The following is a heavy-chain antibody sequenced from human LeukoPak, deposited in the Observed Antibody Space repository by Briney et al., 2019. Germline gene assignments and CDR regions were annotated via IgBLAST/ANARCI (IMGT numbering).Heavy chain of an antibody. CDR2: IGISGDT. Sequence: GGSLRLSCAASGFALRDYDMHWVRQVTGKGPEWVSAIGISGDTYYPNSVKGRFTVSRENAKNSLYLQMNSLTAGDTAVYYCARGGIQVSGIDEIDYWGQGTLVTVSS. V-gene: IGHV3-13*01. J-gene: IGHJ4*02. CDR3: ARGGIQVSGIDEIDY. D-gene: IGHD6-19*01. CDR1: GFALRDYD.